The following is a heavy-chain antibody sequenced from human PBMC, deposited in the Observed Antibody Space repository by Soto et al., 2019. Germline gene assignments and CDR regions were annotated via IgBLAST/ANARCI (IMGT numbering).Heavy chain of an antibody. CDR2: IYYSGST. V-gene: IGHV4-30-4*01. CDR3: ARFGPEWSPAGDYYYYDGMDV. Sequence: PSETLSLTCTVSGGSISSGDYYWSWIRQPPGKGLEWIGYIYYSGSTYYNPSLKSRVTISVDTSKNQFSLKLSSVTAADTAVYYCARFGPEWSPAGDYYYYDGMDVWAQGTSVTVSS. D-gene: IGHD3-3*01. CDR1: GGSISSGDYY. J-gene: IGHJ6*02.